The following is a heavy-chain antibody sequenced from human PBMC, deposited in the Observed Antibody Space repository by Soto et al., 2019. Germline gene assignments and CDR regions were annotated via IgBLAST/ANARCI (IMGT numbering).Heavy chain of an antibody. D-gene: IGHD5-18*01. V-gene: IGHV1-46*01. Sequence: GASVKVSCKASGYTFTSYYMHWVRQAPGQGLEWMGIINPSGGSTSYAQKFQGRVTMTRDTSTSTVYMELSSLRSEDTAVYYCARAVSKLEVDTAMVTAPHFDYWGQGTLVTVSS. CDR3: ARAVSKLEVDTAMVTAPHFDY. CDR2: INPSGGST. CDR1: GYTFTSYY. J-gene: IGHJ4*02.